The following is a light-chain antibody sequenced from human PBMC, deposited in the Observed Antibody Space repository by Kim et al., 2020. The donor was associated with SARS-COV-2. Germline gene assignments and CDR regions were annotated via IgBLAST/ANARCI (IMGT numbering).Light chain of an antibody. CDR2: ENY. V-gene: IGLV1-47*01. J-gene: IGLJ1*01. CDR3: AAWDDSLSVHYV. Sequence: RVTSSCSGSRSNIGSNYVYWYQQLPGAAPKLLIYENYQRPSGVPDRFSGSKSGTSASLAISGLRSEDEAHYYCAAWDDSLSVHYVFGTGTKVTV. CDR1: RSNIGSNY.